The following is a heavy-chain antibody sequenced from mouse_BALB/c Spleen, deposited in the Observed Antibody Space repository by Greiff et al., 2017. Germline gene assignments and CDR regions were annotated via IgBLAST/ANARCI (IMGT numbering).Heavy chain of an antibody. CDR2: ISSGGST. CDR1: GFTFSSYA. V-gene: IGHV5-6-5*01. J-gene: IGHJ4*01. CDR3: AGDYDYYAMDY. D-gene: IGHD2-4*01. Sequence: EVKVEESGGGLVKPGGSLKLSCAASGFTFSSYAMSWVRQTPEKRLEWVASISSGGSTYYPDSVKGRFTISRDNARNILYLQMSSLRSEDTAMYYCAGDYDYYAMDYWGQGTSVTVSS.